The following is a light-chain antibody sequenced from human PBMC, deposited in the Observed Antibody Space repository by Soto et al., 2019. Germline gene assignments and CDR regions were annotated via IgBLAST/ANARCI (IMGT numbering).Light chain of an antibody. J-gene: IGKJ1*01. V-gene: IGKV3-20*01. CDR3: QQYGSSRA. CDR1: QSVSSSY. CDR2: RAS. Sequence: EIVLTQSPGTLSLSPGERATLSCRASQSVSSSYLAWYQQKPGQAPRLLIYRASSRATGIPDRFRGSGSGTDFTLTISRLEPEDFAVYYCQQYGSSRAFGQGTKVEIK.